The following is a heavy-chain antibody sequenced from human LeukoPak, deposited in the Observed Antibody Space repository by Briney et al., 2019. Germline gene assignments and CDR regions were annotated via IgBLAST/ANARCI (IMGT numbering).Heavy chain of an antibody. Sequence: GGSLRLSCAASGFTFSSYSMNWVRQAPGKGLEWVSSISSSSSYIYYADSVKGRFTISRDNAKNSLYLQMNSLRAEDTAVYYCARDLLGYSGYDYPHYFDYWGQEPWSPSPQ. D-gene: IGHD5-12*01. CDR1: GFTFSSYS. CDR2: ISSSSSYI. V-gene: IGHV3-21*01. J-gene: IGHJ4*01. CDR3: ARDLLGYSGYDYPHYFDY.